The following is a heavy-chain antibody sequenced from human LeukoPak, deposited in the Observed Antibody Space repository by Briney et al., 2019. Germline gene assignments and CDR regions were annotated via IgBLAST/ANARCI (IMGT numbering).Heavy chain of an antibody. CDR1: GDSISSYY. V-gene: IGHV4-59*08. CDR3: ARVNSSGYNRWFDP. J-gene: IGHJ5*02. D-gene: IGHD3-22*01. CDR2: IYYSGST. Sequence: PSETLSLTCTVSGDSISSYYWSWIRQPPGKGLEWIGYIYYSGSTNYNPSLKSRVTISVDTSKNQFSLKLSSVTAADTAVYYCARVNSSGYNRWFDPWGQGTLVTVSS.